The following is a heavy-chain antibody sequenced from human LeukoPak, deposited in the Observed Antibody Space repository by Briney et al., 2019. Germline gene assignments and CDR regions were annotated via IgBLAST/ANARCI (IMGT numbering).Heavy chain of an antibody. Sequence: GGSLRLSCAASGFIFNTYAMSWVRQAPGKGLEWVSVISDSGGSTYYADSVKGRFTISRDNSKNTLYLQMNTLRAEDTAVYYCAKMTTVITGAFDIWGQGTMVTVSS. J-gene: IGHJ3*02. V-gene: IGHV3-23*01. CDR2: ISDSGGST. CDR3: AKMTTVITGAFDI. D-gene: IGHD4-17*01. CDR1: GFIFNTYA.